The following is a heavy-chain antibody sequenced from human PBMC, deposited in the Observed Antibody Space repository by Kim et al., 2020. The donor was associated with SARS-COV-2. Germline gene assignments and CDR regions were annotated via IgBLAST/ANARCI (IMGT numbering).Heavy chain of an antibody. CDR2: IWYGGTNK. CDR3: AKEGSGSAIYFDN. D-gene: IGHD3-10*01. J-gene: IGHJ5*02. CDR1: GFTFNTFG. V-gene: IGHV3-33*06. Sequence: GGSLRLSCAASGFTFNTFGMHWVRQTPGKGLEWVALIWYGGTNKYYADSVEGRFTFSRDDSNNTPFLQIHSRTADETGVYFCAKEGSGSAIYFDNWGPG.